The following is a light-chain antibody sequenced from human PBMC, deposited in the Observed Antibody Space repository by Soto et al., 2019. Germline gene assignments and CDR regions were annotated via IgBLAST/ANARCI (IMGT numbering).Light chain of an antibody. CDR1: SSDIGTYNL. CDR3: CSYAGSSTLV. J-gene: IGLJ2*01. Sequence: QSALTQPASVSGSPGQSITISCTGTSSDIGTYNLVSWYQHHPVKAPKLVIYEGSKRPSGVSTRFSGSKSGNRASLRISGLQAEDEAEYYCCSYAGSSTLVFGGGTKLTVL. V-gene: IGLV2-23*01. CDR2: EGS.